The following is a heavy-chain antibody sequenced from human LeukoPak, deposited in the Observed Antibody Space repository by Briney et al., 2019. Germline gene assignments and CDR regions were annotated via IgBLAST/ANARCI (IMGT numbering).Heavy chain of an antibody. CDR2: ISSNGGST. Sequence: GGSLRLSCAASGFTFSSYAMHWVRQAPGKGLEYVSAISSNGGSTYYANSVKGRFTISRDNSKNTLYLQMNSLRAEDTAIYYCAKNSGSYYEEGYWGQGTLVTVSS. D-gene: IGHD1-26*01. J-gene: IGHJ4*02. CDR3: AKNSGSYYEEGY. V-gene: IGHV3-64*01. CDR1: GFTFSSYA.